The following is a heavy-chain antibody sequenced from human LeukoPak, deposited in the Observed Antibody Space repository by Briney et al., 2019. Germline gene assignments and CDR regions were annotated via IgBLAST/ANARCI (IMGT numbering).Heavy chain of an antibody. J-gene: IGHJ4*02. V-gene: IGHV3-30-3*01. D-gene: IGHD6-19*01. CDR1: GFTFSSYA. CDR2: ISYDGSNK. CDR3: ARDYSSVPEY. Sequence: GPSLRLSCAASGFTFSSYAMHWARQAPGKWLEWVVVISYDGSNKYYADSVKGRFTISRDKSKNTLYLQLSSLRAEDTAVYYCARDYSSVPEYWGQGTLVTVSS.